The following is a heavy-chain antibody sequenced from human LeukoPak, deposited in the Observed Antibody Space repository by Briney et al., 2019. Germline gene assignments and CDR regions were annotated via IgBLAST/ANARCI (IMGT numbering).Heavy chain of an antibody. CDR1: GGTFSSYA. J-gene: IGHJ3*02. D-gene: IGHD1-1*01. CDR2: IIPIFGTA. Sequence: ASVKVSCTASGGTFSSYAISWVRQAPGQGLEWMGGIIPIFGTANYAQKFQGRVTITADESTSTAYMELSSLRSEDTAVYYCARDRRQPDAFDIWGQGTMVTVSS. CDR3: ARDRRQPDAFDI. V-gene: IGHV1-69*13.